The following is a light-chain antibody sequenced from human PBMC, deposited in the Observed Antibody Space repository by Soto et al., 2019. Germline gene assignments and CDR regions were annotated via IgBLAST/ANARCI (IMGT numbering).Light chain of an antibody. CDR3: QSYDSSLNGYV. V-gene: IGLV1-40*01. J-gene: IGLJ1*01. CDR2: GNS. CDR1: SSNIGAGYD. Sequence: QSVLTQPPSVSGAPGQRVTISCTGSSSNIGAGYDVHWYQQLPGTAPNLLIYGNSNRPSGVPVRFSGSKSGTSASLAITGLQAEDEADYYCQSYDSSLNGYVVGTGTTLTVL.